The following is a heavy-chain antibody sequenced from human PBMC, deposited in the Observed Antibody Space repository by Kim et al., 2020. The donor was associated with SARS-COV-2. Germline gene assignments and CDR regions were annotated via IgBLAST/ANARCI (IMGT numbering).Heavy chain of an antibody. CDR3: ARDPNVEMATIDYYYGMDV. V-gene: IGHV3-33*01. J-gene: IGHJ6*02. CDR1: GFTFSSYG. CDR2: IWYDGSNK. Sequence: GGSLRLSCAASGFTFSSYGMHWVRQAPGKGLEWVAVIWYDGSNKYYADSVKGRFTISRDNSKNTLYLQMNSLRAEDTAVYYCARDPNVEMATIDYYYGMDVWGQGTTVTVSS. D-gene: IGHD5-12*01.